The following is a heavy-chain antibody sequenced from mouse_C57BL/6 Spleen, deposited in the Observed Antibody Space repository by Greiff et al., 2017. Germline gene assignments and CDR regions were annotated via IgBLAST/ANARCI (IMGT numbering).Heavy chain of an antibody. V-gene: IGHV14-2*01. CDR2: IDPEDGET. CDR3: AKGIYYGNYVGAMDY. J-gene: IGHJ4*01. CDR1: GFNIKDYY. D-gene: IGHD2-1*01. Sequence: EVKLQQSGAELVKPGASVKLSCTASGFNIKDYYMHWVKQRPEQGLEWIGRIDPEDGETKYAPKFQGKATITADTSSNTAYLLLSSLTSEDTAVYYCAKGIYYGNYVGAMDYWGQGTSVTVSS.